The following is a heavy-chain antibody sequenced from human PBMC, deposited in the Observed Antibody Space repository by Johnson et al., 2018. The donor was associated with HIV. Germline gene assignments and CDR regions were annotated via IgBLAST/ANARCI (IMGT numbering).Heavy chain of an antibody. J-gene: IGHJ3*02. CDR3: AREGESLLDAFDI. CDR2: LLHDANGQ. D-gene: IGHD3-16*01. CDR1: GFTFDDYA. Sequence: QEQLVESGGGLVQPDKSLRLSCVASGFTFDDYAMNWVRQAPGKGLRWVPILLHDANGQHYADSVKGRFAISRGYSKNTLYLQMNSLRAEDTAVYYCAREGESLLDAFDIWGQGTMVTVSS. V-gene: IGHV3-30*09.